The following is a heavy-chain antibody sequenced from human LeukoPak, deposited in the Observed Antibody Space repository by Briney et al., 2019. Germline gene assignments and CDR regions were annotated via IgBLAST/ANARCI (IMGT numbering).Heavy chain of an antibody. Sequence: PGGSLRLSCTASGFTFSDYAMSWVRQAPGKGLEWVGVIRSKAYGGTTEYAASVKGRFTISRDDSKSIAYLEMNSLITEDTAVYYCTRGNQVLLYFFDYWGQGTLATVSS. J-gene: IGHJ4*02. CDR2: IRSKAYGGTT. D-gene: IGHD2-2*01. CDR1: GFTFSDYA. V-gene: IGHV3-49*04. CDR3: TRGNQVLLYFFDY.